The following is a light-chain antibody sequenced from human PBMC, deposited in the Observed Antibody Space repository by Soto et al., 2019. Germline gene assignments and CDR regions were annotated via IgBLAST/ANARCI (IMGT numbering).Light chain of an antibody. J-gene: IGLJ1*01. CDR1: TSNIGTNY. CDR2: RDN. Sequence: QSVLTQPPSVSGTPGQRVTISCSGGTSNIGTNYVHWFQQLPGTAPKVLSNRDNQRPSGVPDRFSGSKSGTSASLAISGLRFEDEGEYFCAAWDENVRSYGFGTGTKVTVL. CDR3: AAWDENVRSYG. V-gene: IGLV1-47*01.